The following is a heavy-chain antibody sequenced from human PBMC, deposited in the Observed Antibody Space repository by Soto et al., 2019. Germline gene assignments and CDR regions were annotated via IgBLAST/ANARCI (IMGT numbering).Heavy chain of an antibody. CDR3: AGSSYDKTSFDY. D-gene: IGHD3-22*01. J-gene: IGHJ4*02. CDR1: GGSISSYY. CDR2: IYYSGST. Sequence: LSLTCTVSGGSISSYYWSWIRQPPGKGLEWIGYIYYSGSTNYNPSLKSRVTISVDTSKNQLSLKLSSVTAADTAVYYCAGSSYDKTSFDYWGQGTLVTVSS. V-gene: IGHV4-59*01.